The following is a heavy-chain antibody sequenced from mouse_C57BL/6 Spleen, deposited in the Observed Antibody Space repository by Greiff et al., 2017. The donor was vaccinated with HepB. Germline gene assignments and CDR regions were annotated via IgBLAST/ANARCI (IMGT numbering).Heavy chain of an antibody. Sequence: EVKLMESGEGLVKPGGSLKLSCAASGFTFSSYAMSWVRQTPEKRLEWVAYISSGGDYIYYADTVKGRFTISRDNARNTLYLQMSSLKSEDTAMYYCTRDDYYYGSSYRSFAYWGQGTLVTVSA. CDR3: TRDDYYYGSSYRSFAY. V-gene: IGHV5-9-1*02. CDR2: ISSGGDYI. CDR1: GFTFSSYA. J-gene: IGHJ3*01. D-gene: IGHD1-1*01.